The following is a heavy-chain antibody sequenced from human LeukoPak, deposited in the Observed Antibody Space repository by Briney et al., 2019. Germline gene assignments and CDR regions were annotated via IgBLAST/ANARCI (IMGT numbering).Heavy chain of an antibody. Sequence: VSLRLSCAASGFIVSDDYISWVRQTPGKGLEWVSVIYSGGATFYADSVKGRFTISRDNSKNTVHLQMNSLRAEDTAVYYCASGGKYCTGCACYGDWGPGTLVT. D-gene: IGHD2-8*02. V-gene: IGHV3-53*01. CDR2: IYSGGAT. CDR3: ASGGKYCTGCACYGD. J-gene: IGHJ4*02. CDR1: GFIVSDDY.